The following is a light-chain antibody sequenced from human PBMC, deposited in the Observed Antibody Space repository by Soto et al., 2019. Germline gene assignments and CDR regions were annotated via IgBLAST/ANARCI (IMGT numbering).Light chain of an antibody. J-gene: IGKJ1*01. V-gene: IGKV3-11*01. CDR3: QQRSNWPTWT. CDR2: DAS. CDR1: QSVSSY. Sequence: EIVLTQSPATLSLSPGERATLSCRASQSVSSYLAWYQPKPGQAPRLLIYDASNRATGIPARFSGSGCGTDFTPTISSLEPEDFAVYYCQQRSNWPTWTFGQGTKVDIK.